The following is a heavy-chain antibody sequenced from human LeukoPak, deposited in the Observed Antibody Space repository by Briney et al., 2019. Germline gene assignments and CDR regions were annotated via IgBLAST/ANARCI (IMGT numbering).Heavy chain of an antibody. CDR3: TSIEGGPDY. Sequence: PGESLRLSCAASGFTFSNAWMSWVRQAPGKGLEWVGRIKSKTDGWTTDYAAPVKGRFTISRDDSKNTLYLQMNSLKTEDTAVYYCTSIEGGPDYWGQGTLVTVSS. CDR2: IKSKTDGWTT. CDR1: GFTFSNAW. V-gene: IGHV3-15*01. J-gene: IGHJ4*02. D-gene: IGHD2-15*01.